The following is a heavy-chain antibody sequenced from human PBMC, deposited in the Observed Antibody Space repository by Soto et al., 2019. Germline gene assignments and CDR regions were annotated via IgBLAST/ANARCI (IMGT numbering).Heavy chain of an antibody. D-gene: IGHD3-10*01. Sequence: VASVKVSCKASGYTFTSYGISWVRQAPGQGLEWMGWISAYNGNTNYAQKLQGRVTMTTDTSTSTAYMELRSLRAEDTALYYCARDAPYPQGRWLNLDLWGQGTLVTVSS. V-gene: IGHV1-18*04. CDR1: GYTFTSYG. CDR2: ISAYNGNT. J-gene: IGHJ5*02. CDR3: ARDAPYPQGRWLNLDL.